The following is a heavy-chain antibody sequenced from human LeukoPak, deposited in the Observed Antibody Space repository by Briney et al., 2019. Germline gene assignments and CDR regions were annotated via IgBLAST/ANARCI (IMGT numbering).Heavy chain of an antibody. CDR3: AKKTDGSCDRGDDY. J-gene: IGHJ4*02. V-gene: IGHV3-30*04. CDR1: GFTFSSYA. D-gene: IGHD2-15*01. CDR2: ISYDGSNK. Sequence: QAGGSLRLSCAASGFTFSSYAMHWVRQAPGKGLEWVAVISYDGSNKYYADSAKGRFTISRDSSKNTLYLQMNSLRAEDTAVYYCAKKTDGSCDRGDDYWGQGTLVIVSS.